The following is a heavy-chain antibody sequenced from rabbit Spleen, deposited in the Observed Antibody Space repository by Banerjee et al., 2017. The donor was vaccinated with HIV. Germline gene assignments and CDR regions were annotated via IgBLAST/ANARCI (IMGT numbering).Heavy chain of an antibody. J-gene: IGHJ4*01. CDR3: ASYGVGAVGYYFNL. V-gene: IGHV1S7*01. CDR2: IDPVFGIT. CDR1: GFTLSSYY. Sequence: QLKESGGGLVQPGGSLKLSCKASGFTLSSYYMNWVRQAPGKGLEWIGYIDPVFGITYYANWVNGRFSISRENAQNTVFLQMTSLTAADTATYFCASYGVGAVGYYFNLWGPGTLVT. D-gene: IGHD2-1*01.